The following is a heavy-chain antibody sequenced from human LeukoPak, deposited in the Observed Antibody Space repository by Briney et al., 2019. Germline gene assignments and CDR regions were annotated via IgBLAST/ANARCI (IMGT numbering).Heavy chain of an antibody. Sequence: GGSLRLSCAASGFTFNNYAMNWVRQAPGKGLEWVSLISSSGANAYYVDSVKGRFTISRDNSKNTVSLQMNSLRAEDTAVYYCAKDVRVGGGGMDVWGQGTPVTVSS. J-gene: IGHJ6*02. CDR3: AKDVRVGGGGMDV. CDR2: ISSSGANA. CDR1: GFTFNNYA. V-gene: IGHV3-23*01. D-gene: IGHD1-26*01.